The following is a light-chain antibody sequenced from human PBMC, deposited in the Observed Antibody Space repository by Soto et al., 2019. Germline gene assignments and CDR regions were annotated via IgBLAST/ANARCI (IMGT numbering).Light chain of an antibody. CDR1: QSLVYRDGNAY. Sequence: DVVMTQSPLSLPVTLGQPASISCRSSQSLVYRDGNAYLNWFQQRPGQSPRRLIYKASKRDPGVXDXSSGSGSATDFTLQINRVEAEDVGIYYCMQGTHWPPTFGRGTRVEIK. CDR3: MQGTHWPPT. J-gene: IGKJ1*01. V-gene: IGKV2-30*01. CDR2: KAS.